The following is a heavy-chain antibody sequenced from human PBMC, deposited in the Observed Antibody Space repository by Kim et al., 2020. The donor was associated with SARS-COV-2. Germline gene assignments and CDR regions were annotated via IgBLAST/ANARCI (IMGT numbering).Heavy chain of an antibody. CDR3: ARDGIFTMMGGGGFFDY. D-gene: IGHD3-22*01. V-gene: IGHV6-1*01. CDR1: GDSVSSNSAA. J-gene: IGHJ4*02. CDR2: TYYRSKWYN. Sequence: SQTLSLTCAISGDSVSSNSAAWNWIRQSPSRGLEWLGRTYYRSKWYNDYAVSVKSRITINPDTSKNQFSLQLNSVTPEDTAVYYCARDGIFTMMGGGGFFDYWGQGTLVTVSS.